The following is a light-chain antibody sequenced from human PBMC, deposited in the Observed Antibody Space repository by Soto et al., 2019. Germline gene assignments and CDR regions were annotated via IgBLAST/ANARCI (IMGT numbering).Light chain of an antibody. CDR2: TAS. J-gene: IGKJ3*01. CDR1: QSISTY. Sequence: DIQMTQSPSSLSASVGDRVTITCRASQSISTYLNWYQQKPGKAPKLLIYTASSLQSGVPSRFSGSGSGTDFTLTISGPQPEDFATFYCQQSYSNTFTFGPGTKVDVK. V-gene: IGKV1-39*01. CDR3: QQSYSNTFT.